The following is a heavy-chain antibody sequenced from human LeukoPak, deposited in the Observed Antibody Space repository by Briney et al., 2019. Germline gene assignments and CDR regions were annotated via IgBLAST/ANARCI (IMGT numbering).Heavy chain of an antibody. V-gene: IGHV4-39*01. J-gene: IGHJ5*02. CDR3: ARHGGYDRSGYWFDP. D-gene: IGHD3-22*01. Sequence: KPSETLSPTCTVSGGSITSSNYYWGWIRQPPGKGLEWVGSIYYSGSTYYNPSLKSRVTISVDTSRNQFSLKLSSVTAADTAVYYCARHGGYDRSGYWFDPWGQGTLVTVSS. CDR2: IYYSGST. CDR1: GGSITSSNYY.